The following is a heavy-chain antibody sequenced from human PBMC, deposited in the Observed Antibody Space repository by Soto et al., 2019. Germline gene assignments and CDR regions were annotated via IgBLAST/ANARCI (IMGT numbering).Heavy chain of an antibody. CDR2: ISGSGGST. J-gene: IGHJ4*02. CDR3: AKCFLYYYDSSGYYPLDY. Sequence: EVQLLESGGGLVQPGGSLRLSCAASGFTFSSYAMSWVRQAPGKGLEWVSAISGSGGSTYYADAVKGRFTISRDNSKNTLYLQMDSPRPEDTAVYYCAKCFLYYYDSSGYYPLDYWGQGTLVTVSS. V-gene: IGHV3-23*01. D-gene: IGHD3-22*01. CDR1: GFTFSSYA.